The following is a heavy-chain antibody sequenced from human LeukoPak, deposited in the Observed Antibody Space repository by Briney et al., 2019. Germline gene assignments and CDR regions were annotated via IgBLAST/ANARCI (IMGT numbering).Heavy chain of an antibody. CDR3: ARLKSGYYYYYYMDV. CDR2: IIPILGIA. CDR1: GGTFSSYA. V-gene: IGHV1-69*04. Sequence: SVKVSCKASGGTFSSYAISWVRQAPGQGLEWMGRIIPILGIANYAQKFQGRVTITADKSTSTAYMELSSLRSEDTAVYYCARLKSGYYYYYYMDVWGKGTTVTVSS. J-gene: IGHJ6*03.